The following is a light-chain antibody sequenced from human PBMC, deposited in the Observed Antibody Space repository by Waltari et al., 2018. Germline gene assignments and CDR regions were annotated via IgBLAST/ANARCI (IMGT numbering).Light chain of an antibody. J-gene: IGKJ1*01. CDR2: TAS. CDR3: QQYNSYSRT. CDR1: QSISSW. Sequence: EIQMTQSPSTLSASVGDRVTIPCRASQSISSWLAWYQQKPGKAPKLLIYTASSLESGVPSSFSGSGSGTEFTLTISSLQPDDFATYYCQQYNSYSRTFGQGTKVEIK. V-gene: IGKV1-5*03.